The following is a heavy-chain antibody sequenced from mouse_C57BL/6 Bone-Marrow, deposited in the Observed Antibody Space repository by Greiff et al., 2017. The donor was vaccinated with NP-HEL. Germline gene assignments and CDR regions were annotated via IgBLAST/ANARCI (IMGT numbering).Heavy chain of an antibody. J-gene: IGHJ3*01. D-gene: IGHD2-4*01. V-gene: IGHV10-1*01. CDR2: IRSKSNNYAT. CDR3: VSYDYDGEAFAY. CDR1: GFSFNTYA. Sequence: EVKLMESGGGLVQPKGSLKLSCAASGFSFNTYAMNWVRQAPGKGLEWVARIRSKSNNYATYYADSVKDRFTISRDDSESMLYLQMNNLKTEDTAMYYCVSYDYDGEAFAYWGQGTLVTVSA.